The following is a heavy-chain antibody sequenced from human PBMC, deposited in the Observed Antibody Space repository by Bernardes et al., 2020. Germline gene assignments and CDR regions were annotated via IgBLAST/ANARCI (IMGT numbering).Heavy chain of an antibody. J-gene: IGHJ4*02. Sequence: ASVKVSCKASGYTFTSYGISWVRQAPGQGLEWMGWISEHNGNTNYAQKFQGRVTMSTDTSTRTAYMELRSLRSDDTAVYYCARAWTALWFGDFWGQGTLVTVSS. V-gene: IGHV1-18*01. CDR3: ARAWTALWFGDF. CDR2: ISEHNGNT. CDR1: GYTFTSYG. D-gene: IGHD3-10*01.